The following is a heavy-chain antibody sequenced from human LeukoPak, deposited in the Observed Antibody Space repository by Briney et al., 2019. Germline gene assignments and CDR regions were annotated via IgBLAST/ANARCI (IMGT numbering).Heavy chain of an antibody. CDR2: LFTDDSDT. V-gene: IGHV5-51*01. D-gene: IGHD3-16*01. CDR1: EYSFANFW. CDR3: ARQNLGDHRDNYFDY. Sequence: GESLKISGKCLEYSFANFWIGWVRQIPGKGLEGMRILFTDDSDTKYSPSFQGQVTISVDQSTSTASLQWNSLQASDTAIYYCARQNLGDHRDNYFDYWGQGTLVTVSS. J-gene: IGHJ4*02.